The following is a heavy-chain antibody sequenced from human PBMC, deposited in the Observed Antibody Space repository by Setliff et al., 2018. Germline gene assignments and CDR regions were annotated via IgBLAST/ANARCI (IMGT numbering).Heavy chain of an antibody. J-gene: IGHJ5*02. CDR1: GGSISSGDHY. D-gene: IGHD3-10*01. CDR2: XHAXGST. Sequence: PSETLSLTCTVSGGSISSGDHYWSWIRQPAGKGLEWIGRXHAXGSTNYNPSLKSRVTISVDTSKNQFSLKLTSVTAADTAVYYCARSGDYGSGRLSPWGQGTLVTVSS. CDR3: ARSGDYGSGRLSP. V-gene: IGHV4-61*02.